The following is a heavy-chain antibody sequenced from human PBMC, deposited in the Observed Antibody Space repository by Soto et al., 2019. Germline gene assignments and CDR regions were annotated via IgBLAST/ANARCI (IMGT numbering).Heavy chain of an antibody. J-gene: IGHJ2*01. CDR1: GGSISGGVGGLYY. V-gene: IGHV4-30-4*01. Sequence: QLQLRESGPGLVKPSETLSLTCTVSGGSISGGVGGLYYWSWIRQPPGKGLEWIGYIYDSGSTYYNPSLKSRLTISGDTSKNQFSLRLSSVTAADTALYYCAREVIPLTTDWYFDLWGRGTLVAVSS. CDR2: IYDSGST. CDR3: AREVIPLTTDWYFDL. D-gene: IGHD4-17*01.